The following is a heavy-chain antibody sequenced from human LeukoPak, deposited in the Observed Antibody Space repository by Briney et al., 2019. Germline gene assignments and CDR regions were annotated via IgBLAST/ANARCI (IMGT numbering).Heavy chain of an antibody. D-gene: IGHD6-19*01. CDR1: GYTFTGYY. Sequence: ASVKVSCKASGYTFTGYYMHWVRQAPGQGLEWMGWINPNSGGTNYAQKFQGRVTMTRDTSISTAYMELSRLRSDDTAVYYCARDFGGWYRIDYYYYMDVWGKGTTVTVSS. CDR2: INPNSGGT. CDR3: ARDFGGWYRIDYYYYMDV. J-gene: IGHJ6*03. V-gene: IGHV1-2*02.